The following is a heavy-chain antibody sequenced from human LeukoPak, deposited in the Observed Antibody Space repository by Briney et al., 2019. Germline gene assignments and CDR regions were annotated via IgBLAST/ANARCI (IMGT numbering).Heavy chain of an antibody. J-gene: IGHJ4*02. CDR1: GYSFGTFD. D-gene: IGHD3-22*01. CDR3: ARRRGYFDSGGYFVY. V-gene: IGHV1-8*01. Sequence: ASVKVSCKASGYSFGTFDINWVRQAPGQGLEWMGWMNPNSGNTGYAQKFQGRISMTRDTSISTAYMELSSLRSKDTAVYYCARRRGYFDSGGYFVYWGQGTLVTVSS. CDR2: MNPNSGNT.